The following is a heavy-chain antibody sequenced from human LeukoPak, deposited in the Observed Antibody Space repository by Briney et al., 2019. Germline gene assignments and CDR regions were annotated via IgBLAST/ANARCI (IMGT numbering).Heavy chain of an antibody. J-gene: IGHJ4*02. V-gene: IGHV3-21*01. D-gene: IGHD3-10*01. Sequence: GGSLRLSCAAPGFTFSSYSLNWVRQAPGKGLEWVSSISSSSSYIYYADSVKGRFTISRDNAKNSLYLQMNSLRAEDTAVYYCARDLTYGSGRTDYWGQGTLVTVSS. CDR1: GFTFSSYS. CDR3: ARDLTYGSGRTDY. CDR2: ISSSSSYI.